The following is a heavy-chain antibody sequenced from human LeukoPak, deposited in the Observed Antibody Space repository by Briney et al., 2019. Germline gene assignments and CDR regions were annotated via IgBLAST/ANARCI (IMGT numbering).Heavy chain of an antibody. J-gene: IGHJ3*02. CDR1: GYTFTGYY. CDR3: ARDSYYDSSGYYYDALDI. CDR2: INPNSGGT. D-gene: IGHD3-22*01. V-gene: IGHV1-2*02. Sequence: ASVKVSCKASGYTFTGYYMHWVRQAPGQGLEWMGWINPNSGGTNYAQKFQGRVTMTRDTSISTAYMELSRLRSDDTAVYYCARDSYYDSSGYYYDALDIWGQGTMVTVSS.